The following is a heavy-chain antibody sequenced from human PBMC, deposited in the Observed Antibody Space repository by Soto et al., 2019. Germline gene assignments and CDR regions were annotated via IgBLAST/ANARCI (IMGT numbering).Heavy chain of an antibody. D-gene: IGHD2-21*02. CDR1: GGSVSSNNW. V-gene: IGHV4-4*02. CDR2: IYHSGSA. J-gene: IGHJ3*02. CDR3: ARVPGVVVSADDAFDI. Sequence: QVQLQESGPGLVKPSGTLSLTCAVSGGSVSSNNWWSWVRQSPGKGLEWMGEIYHSGSAHYNPSLMRRATVSLDKSKNLFALRLTSVTAADTAVYYCARVPGVVVSADDAFDIWGPGTRVIVSS.